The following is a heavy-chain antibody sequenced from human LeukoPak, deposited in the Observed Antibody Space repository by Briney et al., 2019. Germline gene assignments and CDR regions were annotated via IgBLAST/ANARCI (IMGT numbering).Heavy chain of an antibody. CDR2: INYSGST. CDR3: ARRAYSAAYWKHFDY. Sequence: SETLSLTCTVSGGSISSYYWNWIRQPPGKGLEWIGYINYSGSTNYNPSLKSRVTISADTSKNQFSLKLSSVTAADTAVYFCARRAYSAAYWKHFDYWGQGTLVTVSS. CDR1: GGSISSYY. D-gene: IGHD1-1*01. V-gene: IGHV4-59*08. J-gene: IGHJ4*02.